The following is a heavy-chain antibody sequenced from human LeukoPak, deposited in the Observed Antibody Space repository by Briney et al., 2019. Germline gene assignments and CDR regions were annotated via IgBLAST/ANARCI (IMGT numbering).Heavy chain of an antibody. CDR3: ARARVVAPFRY. CDR2: VYTSGST. D-gene: IGHD2-15*01. J-gene: IGHJ4*02. Sequence: SETLSLTCTVSGGSISSGSYYWSWIRQPAGKGLEWIGRVYTSGSTNYNPSLKSRVTISVDTSKNQFSLNLSSVTAADTAVYYCARARVVAPFRYWGQGTLVTVSS. CDR1: GGSISSGSYY. V-gene: IGHV4-61*02.